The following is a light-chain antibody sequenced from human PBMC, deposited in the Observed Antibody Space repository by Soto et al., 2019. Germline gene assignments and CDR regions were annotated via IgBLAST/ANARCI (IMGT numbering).Light chain of an antibody. CDR1: QGISNY. CDR2: VAS. Sequence: DIQMTQSPSSLSASVGDRVTITCRASQGISNYLAWYHQQPGKVPKLLIYVASTLQSGVPSRFSGSGSGTDFTLTISSLQPEDVATYYCQKYNSAPWTFGQGTKVAIK. CDR3: QKYNSAPWT. J-gene: IGKJ1*01. V-gene: IGKV1-27*01.